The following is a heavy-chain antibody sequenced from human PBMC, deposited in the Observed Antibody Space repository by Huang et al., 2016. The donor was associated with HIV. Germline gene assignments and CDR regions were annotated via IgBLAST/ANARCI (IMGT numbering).Heavy chain of an antibody. CDR3: ARGDYYDSSGYHPGYFDY. D-gene: IGHD3-22*01. J-gene: IGHJ4*02. CDR1: GFILSNYG. Sequence: VQLIESGGGVVQPGKSLRLSCATSGFILSNYGMHWVRQAQGKGLKCVEFIRNDGMKKNYADSVRGRFTVGRDNGNNTLFLQMRSLGVDDTAVYYCARGDYYDSSGYHPGYFDYWGQGILVTVSS. V-gene: IGHV3-33*04. CDR2: IRNDGMKK.